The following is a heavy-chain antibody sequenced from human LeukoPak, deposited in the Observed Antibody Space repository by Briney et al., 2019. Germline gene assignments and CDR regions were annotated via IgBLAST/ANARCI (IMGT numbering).Heavy chain of an antibody. CDR3: ARMYSSSWYKANWFDP. J-gene: IGHJ5*02. Sequence: GASVKVSCKASGYTFTSYAMHWVRQAPGQRLEWMGWINAGNGNTKYSQKFQGRVTITRDTSASTAYMELSSLRSEDTAVYYCARMYSSSWYKANWFDPWGRGTLVTVSS. V-gene: IGHV1-3*01. CDR1: GYTFTSYA. CDR2: INAGNGNT. D-gene: IGHD6-13*01.